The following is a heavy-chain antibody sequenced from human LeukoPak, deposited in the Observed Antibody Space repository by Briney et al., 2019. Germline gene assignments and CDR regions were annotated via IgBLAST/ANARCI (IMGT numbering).Heavy chain of an antibody. Sequence: GGSLRLSCAASGFTFSSYAMSWVRQAPGKGLEWVSAISGSGGSTYYADSVKGRFTISRDNSKNTLYLQMNSLRAEGTAVYYCAKVSGSHWYFDLWGRGTLVTVSS. V-gene: IGHV3-23*01. J-gene: IGHJ2*01. CDR2: ISGSGGST. D-gene: IGHD1-26*01. CDR1: GFTFSSYA. CDR3: AKVSGSHWYFDL.